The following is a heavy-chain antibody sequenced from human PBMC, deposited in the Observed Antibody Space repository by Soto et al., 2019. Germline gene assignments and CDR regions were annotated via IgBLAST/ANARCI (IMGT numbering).Heavy chain of an antibody. CDR2: VDHSGRT. Sequence: KPSETLSLTCAVSGYSINSDYYWGWIRQPPGKGLEWIGSVDHSGRTYYSPSLRSRLTIFIDTSKNQFSLRPTSVTAADTAMYFCAKKGYYPSGKINLFDSWGPGTLVTVSS. CDR3: AKKGYYPSGKINLFDS. CDR1: GYSINSDYY. V-gene: IGHV4-38-2*01. D-gene: IGHD3-10*01. J-gene: IGHJ4*02.